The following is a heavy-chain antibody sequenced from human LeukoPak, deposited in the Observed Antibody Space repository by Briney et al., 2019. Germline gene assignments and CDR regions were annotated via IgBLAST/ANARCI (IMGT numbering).Heavy chain of an antibody. CDR2: ISGGGGST. CDR3: PKAASQGFNWFDS. Sequence: SGGSLRLSCAASGFTFGDYAMHWVRLAPGKGLEWVSLISGGGGSTYYAGSVKGRFTISRDDSKNSLYLQMNSLRTKESAFNYWPKAASQGFNWFDSWGQGTLVTVSS. J-gene: IGHJ5*01. CDR1: GFTFGDYA. V-gene: IGHV3-43*02.